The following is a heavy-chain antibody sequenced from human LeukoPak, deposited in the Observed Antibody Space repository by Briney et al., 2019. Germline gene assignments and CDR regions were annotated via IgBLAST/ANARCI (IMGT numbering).Heavy chain of an antibody. V-gene: IGHV1-18*01. J-gene: IGHJ5*02. CDR1: GYTFTSYG. Sequence: ASVKVSCKASGYTFTSYGISWVRQAPGQGLEWMGWITDYNRNTYYAQKFQGRVTMTIDTSTSTAYMELRSLRSDDTAVYYCVRDTRYSSAWYDNWGQGTLVTVSS. D-gene: IGHD2-15*01. CDR3: VRDTRYSSAWYDN. CDR2: ITDYNRNT.